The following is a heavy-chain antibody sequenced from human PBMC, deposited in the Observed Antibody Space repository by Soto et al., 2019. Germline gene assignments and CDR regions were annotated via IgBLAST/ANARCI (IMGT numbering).Heavy chain of an antibody. V-gene: IGHV6-1*01. D-gene: IGHD3-3*01. CDR1: GDSVSSHRDA. CDR2: TYYRSKWYN. Sequence: PSQTLSLTCAISGDSVSSHRDAWNWIRQSPSRGLEWLGRTYYRSKWYNDYAVSVKSRITINPDTSKNQFSLQLNSVTPEDTAMYYCTTLRSWSGYTYWGQGTQVTVSS. J-gene: IGHJ4*02. CDR3: TTLRSWSGYTY.